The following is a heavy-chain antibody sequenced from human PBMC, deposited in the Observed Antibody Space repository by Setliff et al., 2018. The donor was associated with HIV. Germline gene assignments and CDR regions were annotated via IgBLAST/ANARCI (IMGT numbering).Heavy chain of an antibody. V-gene: IGHV4-61*02. CDR1: GGSISSGDYY. D-gene: IGHD3-9*01. CDR2: IHTSGNT. Sequence: PSETLSLTCTVSGGSISSGDYYWTWIRQPAGKGLQWIGRIHTSGNTNYNPSLKSRVTISVDTSKSQFSLKLSSLTAADTAVYYCARVSTDYDSLTGYYTGRYFDYWGRGTLVTVSS. J-gene: IGHJ4*02. CDR3: ARVSTDYDSLTGYYTGRYFDY.